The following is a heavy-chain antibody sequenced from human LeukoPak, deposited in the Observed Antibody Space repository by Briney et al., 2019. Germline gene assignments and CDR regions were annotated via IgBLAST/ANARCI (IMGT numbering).Heavy chain of an antibody. D-gene: IGHD6-25*01. J-gene: IGHJ3*02. V-gene: IGHV3-13*01. CDR1: GFTFSSYD. CDR2: IGTAGDT. Sequence: GGSLRLSCAASGFTFSSYDMHWVRQATGKGLEWVSAIGTAGDTYYPGSVKGRFTISRENAKNSLYLQMNSLRAGDAAVYYCARVLTARSGGYDAFDIWGQGTMVTVSS. CDR3: ARVLTARSGGYDAFDI.